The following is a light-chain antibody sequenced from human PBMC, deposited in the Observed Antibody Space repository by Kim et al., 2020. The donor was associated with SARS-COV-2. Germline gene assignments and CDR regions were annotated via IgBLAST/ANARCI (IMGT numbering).Light chain of an antibody. V-gene: IGLV2-8*01. CDR3: SSYTGSNTVV. Sequence: QSALTQPPSASGSPGQSVTISCTGTSSDVGGSNYVSWYQQHPGKAPKLMIYDVNKRPSGVPDRFSGSKSGNTASLTVSGLQSEDEADYYCSSYTGSNTVVFGGGTQLTVL. CDR1: SSDVGGSNY. CDR2: DVN. J-gene: IGLJ2*01.